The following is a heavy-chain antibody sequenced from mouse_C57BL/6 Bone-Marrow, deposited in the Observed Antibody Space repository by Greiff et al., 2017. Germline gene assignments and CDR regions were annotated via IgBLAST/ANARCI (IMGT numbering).Heavy chain of an antibody. CDR2: IDPSDSYT. D-gene: IGHD2-3*01. J-gene: IGHJ1*03. Sequence: QVQLQQSGAELVKPGASVKLSCKASGYTFTSYWMQWVKQRPGQGLEWIGEIDPSDSYTNYNQKFKGKATLTVDTSSSTAYMQLSSLTSEDSAVYYCARSGLLLSFPYWYFDVWGTGTTGTDSS. CDR1: GYTFTSYW. CDR3: ARSGLLLSFPYWYFDV. V-gene: IGHV1-50*01.